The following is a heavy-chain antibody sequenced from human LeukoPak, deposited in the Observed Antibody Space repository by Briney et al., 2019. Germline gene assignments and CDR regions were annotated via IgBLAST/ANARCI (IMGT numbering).Heavy chain of an antibody. CDR3: ARDVRPDY. Sequence: GGSLRLSCAVSGCTFSSYWISWVRQAPGEGLEWVANIKQDGTEKYYMDSVKGRFSISRDNAKNSLYLQMNALRAEDTAVYYCARDVRPDYWGQGTLVTVST. D-gene: IGHD6-6*01. CDR2: IKQDGTEK. CDR1: GCTFSSYW. J-gene: IGHJ4*02. V-gene: IGHV3-7*01.